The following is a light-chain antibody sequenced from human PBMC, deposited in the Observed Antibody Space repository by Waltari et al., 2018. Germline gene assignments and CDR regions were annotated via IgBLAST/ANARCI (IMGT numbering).Light chain of an antibody. CDR3: QAWDSSTYHVV. CDR2: QDT. J-gene: IGLJ2*01. Sequence: SYELTQPPSVSVSPGQTASITCSGDKLGDKYAFWYQQKPGKSPVVVLYQDTKRPSGIPERFSGSNSGNTATLTISGTQAMDEADYYCQAWDSSTYHVVFGGGTKLTVL. CDR1: KLGDKY. V-gene: IGLV3-1*01.